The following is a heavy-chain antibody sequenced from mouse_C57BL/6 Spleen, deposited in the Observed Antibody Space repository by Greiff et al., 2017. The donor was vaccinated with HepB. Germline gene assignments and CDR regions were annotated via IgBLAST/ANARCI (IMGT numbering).Heavy chain of an antibody. J-gene: IGHJ4*01. D-gene: IGHD1-1*01. CDR3: ARLLASYGSSYDAMDY. CDR1: GYTFTSYW. CDR2: IDPSDSYT. V-gene: IGHV1-59*01. Sequence: VQLQQPGAELVRPGTSVKLSCKASGYTFTSYWMHWVKQRPGQGLEWIGVIDPSDSYTNYNQKFKGKATLTVDTSSSTAYMQLSSLTSEYSAVYYGARLLASYGSSYDAMDYWGQGTSVTVSS.